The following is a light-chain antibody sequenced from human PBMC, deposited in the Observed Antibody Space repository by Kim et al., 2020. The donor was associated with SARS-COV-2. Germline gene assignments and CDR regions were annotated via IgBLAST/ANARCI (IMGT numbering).Light chain of an antibody. CDR1: GDRY. CDR3: QAWDSGMIV. Sequence: GDRYAYWFQQKPGQSPVLFIYEDVRRPSGVPERFSASNSGNTATLTISGTQAMDEADYYCQAWDSGMIVFGGGTQLTVL. V-gene: IGLV3-1*01. CDR2: EDV. J-gene: IGLJ2*01.